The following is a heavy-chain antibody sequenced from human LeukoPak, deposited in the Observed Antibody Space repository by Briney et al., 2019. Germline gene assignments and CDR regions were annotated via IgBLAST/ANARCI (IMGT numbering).Heavy chain of an antibody. J-gene: IGHJ4*02. CDR1: GITLSNYG. CDR2: ISGSGGST. D-gene: IGHD3-22*01. CDR3: AKRGVVIRVILVGFHKEAYYFDS. Sequence: PGGSLRLSCAVSGITLSNYGMSWVRQAPGKGVEWVAGISGSGGSTNYADSVKGRFTISRDSRKNTLYLQMNSLRVEDTAVYFCAKRGVVIRVILVGFHKEAYYFDSWGQGALVTVSS. V-gene: IGHV3-23*01.